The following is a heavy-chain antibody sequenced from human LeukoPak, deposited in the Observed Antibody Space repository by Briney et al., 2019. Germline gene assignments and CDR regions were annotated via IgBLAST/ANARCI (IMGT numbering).Heavy chain of an antibody. CDR1: GSISTYY. CDR3: ARTGLGYCSSSNCRYMDV. D-gene: IGHD2-2*01. CDR2: IYTSGTS. J-gene: IGHJ6*03. Sequence: SETLALTCIVSGSISTYYWSWIRQPAGKGLEWIGRIYTSGTSNYNPSLKSRVSMSVDTSNNQVSLKLSSVTAADTAVYYCARTGLGYCSSSNCRYMDVWGKGTTVTISS. V-gene: IGHV4-4*07.